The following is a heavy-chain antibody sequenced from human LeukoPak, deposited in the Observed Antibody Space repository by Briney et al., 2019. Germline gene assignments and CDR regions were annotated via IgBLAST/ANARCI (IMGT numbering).Heavy chain of an antibody. J-gene: IGHJ4*02. D-gene: IGHD1-26*01. CDR2: ISGSGGST. CDR1: GGSISSDH. Sequence: PSETLSLTCTVSGGSISSDHWNWIRQPLGKGLEWVSRISGSGGSTYADSVKGRFTISRDNSKNTLDLEMNSLRAEDTAVYYCAKLRGSYSFDYWGQGTLVTVSS. CDR3: AKLRGSYSFDY. V-gene: IGHV3-23*01.